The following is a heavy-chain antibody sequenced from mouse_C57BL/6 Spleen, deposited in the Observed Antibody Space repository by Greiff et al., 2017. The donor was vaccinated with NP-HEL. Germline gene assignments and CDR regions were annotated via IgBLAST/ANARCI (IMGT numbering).Heavy chain of an antibody. CDR1: GYAFTNYL. V-gene: IGHV1-54*01. Sequence: QVQLQQSGAELVRPGTSVKVSCKASGYAFTNYLIEWVKQRPGQGLEWIGVINPGSGGTNYNEKFKGKATLTADKSSSTAYMQLSSLTSEDSAVYFCARRNGAYWGQGTLVTVSA. CDR3: ARRNGAY. J-gene: IGHJ3*01. CDR2: INPGSGGT.